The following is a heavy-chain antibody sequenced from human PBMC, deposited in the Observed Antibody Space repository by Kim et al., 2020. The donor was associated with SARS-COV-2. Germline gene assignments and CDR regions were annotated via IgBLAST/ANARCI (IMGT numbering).Heavy chain of an antibody. J-gene: IGHJ4*02. CDR2: ISYDGSNK. CDR1: GFTFSSYA. D-gene: IGHD3-9*01. V-gene: IGHV3-30*04. Sequence: GGSLRLSCAASGFTFSSYAMHWVRQAPGKGLEWVAVISYDGSNKYYADSVKGRFTISRDNSKNTLYLQMNSLRAEDTAVYYCARDKYDILTGYTYYWGQG. CDR3: ARDKYDILTGYTYY.